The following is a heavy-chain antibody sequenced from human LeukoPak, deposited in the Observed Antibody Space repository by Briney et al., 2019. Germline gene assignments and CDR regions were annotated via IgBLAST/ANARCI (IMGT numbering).Heavy chain of an antibody. Sequence: SETLSLTCTVSGGSISSHYWSWIRQPPGKGLEWIGYIYYSGSTNYNPSLKSRVTISVDTSKNQFSLKLSSVTAADTAVYCCARGYSNYVDYWGQGTLVTVSS. CDR3: ARGYSNYVDY. D-gene: IGHD4-11*01. V-gene: IGHV4-59*11. J-gene: IGHJ4*02. CDR1: GGSISSHY. CDR2: IYYSGST.